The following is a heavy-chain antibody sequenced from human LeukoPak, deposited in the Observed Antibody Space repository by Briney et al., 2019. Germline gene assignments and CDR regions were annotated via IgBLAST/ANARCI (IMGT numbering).Heavy chain of an antibody. V-gene: IGHV4-39*07. CDR2: VYYTGST. CDR1: GVSIINSGTYY. Sequence: PSETLSLTCTVSGVSIINSGTYYWGWIRQPPGKGLEWIGNVYYTGSTFYNPSLKSRVTISVDTSENQFSLTLSSVTAADTAVYYCLGGAHYWGQGTLVTVSS. J-gene: IGHJ4*02. CDR3: LGGAHY. D-gene: IGHD2-21*01.